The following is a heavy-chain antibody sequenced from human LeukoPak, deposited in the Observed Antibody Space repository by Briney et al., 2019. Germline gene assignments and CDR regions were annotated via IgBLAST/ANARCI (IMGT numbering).Heavy chain of an antibody. J-gene: IGHJ4*02. Sequence: SETLSLTCTVSGGSISSGSYYWSWIRQPAGKGLEWIGRIYTSGSTNYNPSLKSRVTISVDASKNQFSLKLSSVTAADTAVYYCARGGAYYDILTGYYRSGDYWGQGTLVTVSS. D-gene: IGHD3-9*01. CDR3: ARGGAYYDILTGYYRSGDY. V-gene: IGHV4-61*02. CDR1: GGSISSGSYY. CDR2: IYTSGST.